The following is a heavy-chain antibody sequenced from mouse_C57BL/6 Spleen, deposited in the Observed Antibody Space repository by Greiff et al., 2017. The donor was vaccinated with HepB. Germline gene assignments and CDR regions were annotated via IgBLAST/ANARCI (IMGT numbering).Heavy chain of an antibody. CDR3: TRDRDSYDNDRGYFDY. CDR2: ISSGGDYI. V-gene: IGHV5-9-1*02. J-gene: IGHJ2*01. D-gene: IGHD2-4*01. Sequence: EVKLVESGEGLVKPGGSLKLSCAASGFTFSSYAMSWVRQTPEKRLEWVAYISSGGDYIYYADTVKGRFTISRDNARNTPYLQVNSLTSEDTAMYYCTRDRDSYDNDRGYFDYWGQGTTLPVSS. CDR1: GFTFSSYA.